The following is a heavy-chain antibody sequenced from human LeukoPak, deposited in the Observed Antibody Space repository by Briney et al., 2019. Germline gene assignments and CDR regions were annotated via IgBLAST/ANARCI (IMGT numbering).Heavy chain of an antibody. CDR2: IYSGGST. Sequence: GGSLRLSCAASGFTVSSNYMSWVRQAPGKGLEWVSVIYSGGSTYYADSVKGRFTISRDNSKNTLYLQMNSLRAEDTAVYYCARDAPFDYSNHGVVWGQGTLVTVSS. CDR1: GFTVSSNY. V-gene: IGHV3-66*01. CDR3: ARDAPFDYSNHGVV. D-gene: IGHD4-11*01. J-gene: IGHJ4*02.